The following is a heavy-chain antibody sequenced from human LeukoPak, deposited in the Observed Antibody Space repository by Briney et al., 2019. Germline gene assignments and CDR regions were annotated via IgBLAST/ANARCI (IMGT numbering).Heavy chain of an antibody. Sequence: SETLSLTCTVSGGSISSYYWSWIRQPPGKGLEWIGYIYYSGSINYNPSLKSRVTISVDTSKNQFSLKLSSVTAADTAVYYCASSPEFGELYNYWGQGTLVTVSS. J-gene: IGHJ4*02. CDR3: ASSPEFGELYNY. CDR1: GGSISSYY. V-gene: IGHV4-59*08. CDR2: IYYSGSI. D-gene: IGHD3-10*01.